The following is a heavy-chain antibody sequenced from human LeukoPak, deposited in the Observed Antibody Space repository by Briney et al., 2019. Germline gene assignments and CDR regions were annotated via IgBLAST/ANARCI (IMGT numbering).Heavy chain of an antibody. V-gene: IGHV3-9*01. J-gene: IGHJ6*02. CDR3: ARDKGYGGNFYYGMDV. CDR2: ISWNSGSI. CDR1: GFTFDDYA. Sequence: GGSLRLSCAASGFTFDDYAMHWVRQAPGKGLEWVSGISWNSGSIGYADSVKGRFTISRDNAKNSLYLQMNSLRAEDTALYHCARDKGYGGNFYYGMDVWGQGTTVTVSS. D-gene: IGHD4-23*01.